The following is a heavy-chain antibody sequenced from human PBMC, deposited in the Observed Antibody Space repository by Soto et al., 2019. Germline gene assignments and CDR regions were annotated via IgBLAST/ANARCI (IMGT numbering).Heavy chain of an antibody. CDR2: IYKSATT. Sequence: PSETLSLTCSVSGDSISNLDYFWAWIRQPPGQALEYIGYIYKSATTYYNPSFESRVAISVDTSKSQFSLNVTSVTAADTAVYFCARGRYCLTGRCFPNWFDSWGQGARVTVVS. V-gene: IGHV4-30-4*01. CDR3: ARGRYCLTGRCFPNWFDS. D-gene: IGHD7-27*01. J-gene: IGHJ5*01. CDR1: GDSISNLDYF.